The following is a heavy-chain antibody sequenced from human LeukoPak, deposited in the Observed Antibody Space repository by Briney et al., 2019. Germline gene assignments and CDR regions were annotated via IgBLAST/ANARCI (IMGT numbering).Heavy chain of an antibody. CDR3: ARVGGYCSGGSCYFFDY. Sequence: GGSLRLSCAPSGFTFSSYSMNWVRHAPGKGLEGVSSIISSSSYIYYADSVKGRFTIPRDNAKNSLYLQMNSLRAEDTAVYYCARVGGYCSGGSCYFFDYWGQGTLVTVSS. CDR2: IISSSSYI. D-gene: IGHD2-15*01. CDR1: GFTFSSYS. V-gene: IGHV3-21*01. J-gene: IGHJ4*02.